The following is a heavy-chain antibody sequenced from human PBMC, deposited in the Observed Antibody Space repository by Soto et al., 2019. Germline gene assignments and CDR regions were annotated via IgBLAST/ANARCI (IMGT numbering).Heavy chain of an antibody. CDR2: IYHSGST. CDR1: SGSISSSNW. D-gene: IGHD3-10*01. CDR3: ARGGYYYGSGSYSRIYYYYYMDV. Sequence: SETLSLTCAVSSGSISSSNWWSWVRQPPGKGLEWIGEIYHSGSTNYNPSLKSRVTISVDKSKNQFSLKLSSVTAADTAVYYCARGGYYYGSGSYSRIYYYYYMDVWGKGTTVT. V-gene: IGHV4-4*02. J-gene: IGHJ6*03.